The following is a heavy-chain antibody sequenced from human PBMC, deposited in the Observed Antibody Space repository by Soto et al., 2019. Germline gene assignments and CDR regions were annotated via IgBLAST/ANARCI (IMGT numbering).Heavy chain of an antibody. J-gene: IGHJ6*02. D-gene: IGHD1-7*01. CDR1: GYTFTSYG. Sequence: GASVKVSCKASGYTFTSYGISWVRQAPGQGLEWMGWISAYNGNTNYAQKLQGRVTMTTGTSTSTAYMELRSLRSDDTAVYYCARDDWMGYWNYRFGYYYYGMDVWGQGTTVTVSS. CDR2: ISAYNGNT. V-gene: IGHV1-18*01. CDR3: ARDDWMGYWNYRFGYYYYGMDV.